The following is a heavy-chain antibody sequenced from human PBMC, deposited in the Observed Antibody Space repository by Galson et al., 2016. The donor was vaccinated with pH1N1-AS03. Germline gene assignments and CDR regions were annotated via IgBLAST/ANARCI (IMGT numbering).Heavy chain of an antibody. J-gene: IGHJ4*02. CDR3: ARLKINDILSGYLYDS. CDR1: GYSISSAYSISSAYY. D-gene: IGHD3-9*01. CDR2: IFHSGSP. V-gene: IGHV4-38-2*01. Sequence: TLSLTCAVSGYSISSAYSISSAYYWGWIRQTPGKGLEWIGTIFHSGSPFYNPSLKNRVTISVDTSKNQFSLKLFSVTAADTAVYYCARLKINDILSGYLYDSWGQGTLVTVSS.